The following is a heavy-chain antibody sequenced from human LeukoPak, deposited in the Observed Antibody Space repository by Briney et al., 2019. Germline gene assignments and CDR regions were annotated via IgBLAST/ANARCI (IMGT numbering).Heavy chain of an antibody. CDR1: GFTFSSYA. Sequence: PGGSLRLSCAASGFTFSSYAMHWVRQAPGKGLEYVSAISSNGGSTYYANSVKGRFTISRYDSRNTLYLQMNSLKTEDTAVYYCATIRTVQDNSFDYWGQGTLVTVSS. CDR3: ATIRTVQDNSFDY. J-gene: IGHJ4*02. D-gene: IGHD3/OR15-3a*01. CDR2: ISSNGGST. V-gene: IGHV3-64*01.